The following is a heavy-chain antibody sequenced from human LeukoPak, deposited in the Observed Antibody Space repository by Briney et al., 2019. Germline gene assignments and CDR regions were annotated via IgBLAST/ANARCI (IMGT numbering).Heavy chain of an antibody. CDR3: ARRRAGRDWFDP. J-gene: IGHJ5*02. Sequence: SEAPSLTCAVSGGSISRSNYYLGWVRPPPGEGLEWIGSIYYSGNTYYNPSLKSRVTISVDTSKNQFSPKLSSVTATDTAVYYCARRRAGRDWFDPWGQGTLVTVSS. V-gene: IGHV4-39*01. CDR1: GGSISRSNYY. D-gene: IGHD6-19*01. CDR2: IYYSGNT.